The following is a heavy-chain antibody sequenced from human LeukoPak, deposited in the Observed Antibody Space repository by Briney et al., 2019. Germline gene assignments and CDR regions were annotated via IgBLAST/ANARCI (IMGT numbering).Heavy chain of an antibody. CDR1: GFTFSRYW. D-gene: IGHD1-26*01. CDR2: IKSDGSST. Sequence: GGSLRLSCAASGFTFSRYWMHWVRQAPGKGLVWASCIKSDGSSTSIADSAKGRFTISRDNAKNTVYLQMNSLRAEDTAVYYCVRDNRSYNFDYWGQGTLATVSS. V-gene: IGHV3-74*01. CDR3: VRDNRSYNFDY. J-gene: IGHJ4*02.